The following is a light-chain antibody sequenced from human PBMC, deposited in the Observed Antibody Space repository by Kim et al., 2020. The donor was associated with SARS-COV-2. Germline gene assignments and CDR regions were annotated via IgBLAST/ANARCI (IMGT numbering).Light chain of an antibody. Sequence: KTVTISCTRSSGSIASNYVQLYQQRPGSAPTTVIYEDNQRPSGVPDRFSGSIDSSSNSASLSISGLKTEDEADYYCQSYDSSNLWVFGGGTQLTVL. CDR2: EDN. CDR3: QSYDSSNLWV. CDR1: SGSIASNY. V-gene: IGLV6-57*03. J-gene: IGLJ3*02.